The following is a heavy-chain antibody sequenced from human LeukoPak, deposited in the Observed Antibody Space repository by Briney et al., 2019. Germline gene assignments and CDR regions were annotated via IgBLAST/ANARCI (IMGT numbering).Heavy chain of an antibody. CDR2: IIPILGIA. CDR3: ARDESGRGAHFDY. V-gene: IGHV1-69*04. Sequence: ASVKVSCKASGGTFSSYAISWVRQAPGQELEWMGRIIPILGIANYAQKFQGRVTITADKSTSTAYMELSSLRSEDTAVYYCARDESGRGAHFDYWGQGTLVTVSS. J-gene: IGHJ4*02. D-gene: IGHD1-26*01. CDR1: GGTFSSYA.